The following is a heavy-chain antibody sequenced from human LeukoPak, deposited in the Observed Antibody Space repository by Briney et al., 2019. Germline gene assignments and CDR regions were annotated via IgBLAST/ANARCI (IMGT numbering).Heavy chain of an antibody. CDR1: GFTFSSYS. J-gene: IGHJ3*02. CDR2: ISSNSSYI. D-gene: IGHD6-19*01. V-gene: IGHV3-21*01. Sequence: GGSLRLSCAASGFTFSSYSMNWVRQAPGKGLEWVSSISSNSSYIYYADSVKGRFTISRDNAKNSLYLQMNSLRAEDTAVYYCASSDSSGWYPGAFDIWGQGTMVTVSS. CDR3: ASSDSSGWYPGAFDI.